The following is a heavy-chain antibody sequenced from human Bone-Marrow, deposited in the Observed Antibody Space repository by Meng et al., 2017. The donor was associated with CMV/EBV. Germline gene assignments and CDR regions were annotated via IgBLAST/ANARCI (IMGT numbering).Heavy chain of an antibody. CDR3: ARDTGKLYNYYDMDV. J-gene: IGHJ6*02. Sequence: GESLKISCAASGFTFSDHYINWVRQAPGKGLEWVSSIGSSSTIYYADSVKGRFTISRDNSKNTLYLQMNSLRAEDTAVYYCARDTGKLYNYYDMDVWGQGTTVTVSS. D-gene: IGHD4-11*01. CDR1: GFTFSDHY. V-gene: IGHV3-69-1*01. CDR2: IGSSSTI.